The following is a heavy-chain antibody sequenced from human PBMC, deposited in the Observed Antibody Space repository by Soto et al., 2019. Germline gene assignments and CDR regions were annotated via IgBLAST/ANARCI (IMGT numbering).Heavy chain of an antibody. CDR1: GFTFSSYA. V-gene: IGHV3-23*01. CDR2: ISGSGGST. D-gene: IGHD2-15*01. J-gene: IGHJ4*02. Sequence: GGSLRLSCAASGFTFSSYAMSWVRQAPGKGLEWVSAISGSGGSTYYADSVKGRFTISRDNSKNTLYLQMNSLRAEDTAVYYCASLGYCSGGSGYWGQGTLVTVSS. CDR3: ASLGYCSGGSGY.